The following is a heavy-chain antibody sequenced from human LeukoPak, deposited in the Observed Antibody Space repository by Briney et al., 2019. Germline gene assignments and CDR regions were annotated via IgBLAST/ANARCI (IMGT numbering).Heavy chain of an antibody. CDR2: LSYDGSNE. J-gene: IGHJ4*02. Sequence: GGSLRLSCAASGFPFSSYGMHWVRQAPGKGLEWVAVLSYDGSNEYYADSVKGRFTISRDNSKDTLYLQMNSLKTEDTAFYYCTHLTKADDWGQGTLVTVSA. V-gene: IGHV3-30*03. D-gene: IGHD3-9*01. CDR1: GFPFSSYG. CDR3: THLTKADD.